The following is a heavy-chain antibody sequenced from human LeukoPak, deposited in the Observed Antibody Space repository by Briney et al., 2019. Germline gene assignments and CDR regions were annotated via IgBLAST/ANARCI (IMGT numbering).Heavy chain of an antibody. CDR3: ARRLLNYFDY. J-gene: IGHJ4*02. D-gene: IGHD2-8*01. V-gene: IGHV3-7*02. CDR2: IKQDGSEK. Sequence: GGSLRLSCAASGFTFSGYWMSWVRQAPGKGLEWVANIKQDGSEKYYVDSVKGRFTISRDNGKNSLSLQMNSLRVEDTAVYYCARRLLNYFDYWGQGTLVTVSS. CDR1: GFTFSGYW.